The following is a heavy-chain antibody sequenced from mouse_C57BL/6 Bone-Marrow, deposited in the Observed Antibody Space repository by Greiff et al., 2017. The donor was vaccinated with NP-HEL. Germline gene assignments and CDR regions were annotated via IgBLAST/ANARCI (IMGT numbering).Heavy chain of an antibody. CDR1: GYTFTSYW. D-gene: IGHD2-3*01. J-gene: IGHJ3*01. CDR3: ARSNYDGYPAWFAY. Sequence: QVQLQQPGAELVKPGASVKMSCKASGYTFTSYWITWVKQRPGQGLEWIGDIYPGSGGTKYNEKFKSKATLTVDKPSSTAYMQLSSLTSEDSAVYYCARSNYDGYPAWFAYWGQGTLVTVAA. V-gene: IGHV1-55*01. CDR2: IYPGSGGT.